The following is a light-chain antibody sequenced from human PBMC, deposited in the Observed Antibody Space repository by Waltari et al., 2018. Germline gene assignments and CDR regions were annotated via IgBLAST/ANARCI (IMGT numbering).Light chain of an antibody. Sequence: QSALTQPPSASGSPGQSVPISCTGTSGDVGAYYHVACYHHHAGNAPKLFIYDVDHRPSGVPFRFSASKSGNTASLTVSGLQAEDEADYYCSSYAGNSKLVFGGVTKLTVL. V-gene: IGLV2-8*01. CDR3: SSYAGNSKLV. J-gene: IGLJ3*02. CDR1: SGDVGAYYH. CDR2: DVD.